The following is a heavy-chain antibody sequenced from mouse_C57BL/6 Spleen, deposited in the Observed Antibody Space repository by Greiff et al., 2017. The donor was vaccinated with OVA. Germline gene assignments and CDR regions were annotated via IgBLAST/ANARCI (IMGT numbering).Heavy chain of an antibody. J-gene: IGHJ4*01. CDR2: IDPSDSYT. CDR1: GYTFTSYW. Sequence: QVQLQQPGAELVKPGASVKLSCKASGYTFTSYWMPWVKQRPGQGLEWIGEIDPSDSYTNYNQKFKGKATLTVDTSSSTAYMQLSSLTSEDTADYYCARRGRSYAMDYWGQGTSVTVSS. CDR3: ARRGRSYAMDY. V-gene: IGHV1-50*01. D-gene: IGHD3-3*01.